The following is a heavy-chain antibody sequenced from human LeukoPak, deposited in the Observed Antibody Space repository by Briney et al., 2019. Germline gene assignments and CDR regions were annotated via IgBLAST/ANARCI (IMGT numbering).Heavy chain of an antibody. J-gene: IGHJ4*02. Sequence: GASVKVSCEASGYTFTRYYMHWVRQAPGQRLEWMGMINPSVGTTGHAQKFQGRVTVTRDTSTSTVYMEMSSLRSEDTAVYYCARGPENYYYFDYWGQGTLVTVSS. V-gene: IGHV1-46*01. CDR2: INPSVGTT. CDR1: GYTFTRYY. CDR3: ARGPENYYYFDY. D-gene: IGHD1-14*01.